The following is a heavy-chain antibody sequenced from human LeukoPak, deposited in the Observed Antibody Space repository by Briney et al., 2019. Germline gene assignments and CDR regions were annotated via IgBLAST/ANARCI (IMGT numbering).Heavy chain of an antibody. J-gene: IGHJ4*02. Sequence: GGSLRLSCAASGFTFSNYAMSWVRQAPGKGPEWVSGISGSGDTSYFADSVQGRFTISRDNSKNTLYLQMNSLRAEDTAVYYCAKDLKSGYSYGNFDYWGQGTLVTVSS. CDR2: ISGSGDTS. CDR1: GFTFSNYA. CDR3: AKDLKSGYSYGNFDY. D-gene: IGHD5-18*01. V-gene: IGHV3-23*01.